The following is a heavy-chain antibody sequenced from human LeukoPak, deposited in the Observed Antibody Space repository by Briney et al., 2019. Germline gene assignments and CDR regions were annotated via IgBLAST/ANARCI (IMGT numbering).Heavy chain of an antibody. J-gene: IGHJ3*02. Sequence: GGSLRLSCSASGFTFNSYPVHWVRQAPGKGLEYVSGISRNGGSTYYADSVKGRFTISRDNSKNTLYLQMNSLRAEDTAVYYCAREYYDSSGYYFVTVHAFDIWGQGTMVTVSS. CDR3: AREYYDSSGYYFVTVHAFDI. CDR2: ISRNGGST. V-gene: IGHV3-64*04. D-gene: IGHD3-22*01. CDR1: GFTFNSYP.